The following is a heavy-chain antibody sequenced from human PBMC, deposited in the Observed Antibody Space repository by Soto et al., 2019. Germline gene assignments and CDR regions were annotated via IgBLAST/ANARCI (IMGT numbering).Heavy chain of an antibody. CDR2: IIPISGAA. J-gene: IGHJ4*02. V-gene: IGHV1-69*06. CDR1: GGTFSNYV. CDR3: ARDMTRTVVPYFDF. D-gene: IGHD1-7*01. Sequence: QVPLVQSGAEVKKPGSSVKVSCKASGGTFSNYVVNWVRQAPGQGLEWMGRIIPISGAANYAQKFQGRVTITADKSPSTSDMELSSLRSEDTAVYYCARDMTRTVVPYFDFWGQGTLVTVAS.